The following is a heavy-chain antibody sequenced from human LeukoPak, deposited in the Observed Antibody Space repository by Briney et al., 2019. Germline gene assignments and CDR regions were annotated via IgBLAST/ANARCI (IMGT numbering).Heavy chain of an antibody. D-gene: IGHD3-10*01. CDR1: GFTVSSNY. CDR3: ARAIFRAHDY. J-gene: IGHJ4*02. V-gene: IGHV3-66*01. CDR2: IYSNGAT. Sequence: GGSLRLSCAASGFTVSSNYMSWVRQAPGKGLEWVSVIYSNGATYYADSVKGRFTITRDNSKNTLYLQMNSLRAEDTAVYYCARAIFRAHDYWGQGTLVTVSS.